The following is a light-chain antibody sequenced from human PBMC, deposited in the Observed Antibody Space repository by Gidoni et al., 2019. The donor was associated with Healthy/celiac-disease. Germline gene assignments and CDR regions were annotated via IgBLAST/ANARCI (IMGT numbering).Light chain of an antibody. CDR3: QQYYT. CDR1: QSVLYSSNNKNY. V-gene: IGKV4-1*01. Sequence: DIVMTHSPDSLAVSLGERATINCKSSQSVLYSSNNKNYLAWYQQKPGQPPKLLIYWASTRESGVPDRFSGSGSGTDFTLTISSLQAEDVAVYYCQQYYTFGQGTKLEIK. J-gene: IGKJ2*01. CDR2: WAS.